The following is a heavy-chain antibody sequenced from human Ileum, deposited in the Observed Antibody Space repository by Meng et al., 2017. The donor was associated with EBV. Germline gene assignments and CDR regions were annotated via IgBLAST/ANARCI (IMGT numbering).Heavy chain of an antibody. Sequence: HITLKESGPTLVKPTRTLTLTFSFSGFSLSTNGVGVGWIRQPPGKALECLALIYYDDYQRYIPSLKTRLTITRVTSKSQVVLAMTNMDPVDTATYYCAHKPSGEDFFDYWGQGTLVTVSS. J-gene: IGHJ4*02. D-gene: IGHD3-16*01. CDR3: AHKPSGEDFFDY. CDR2: IYYDDYQ. V-gene: IGHV2-5*02. CDR1: GFSLSTNGVG.